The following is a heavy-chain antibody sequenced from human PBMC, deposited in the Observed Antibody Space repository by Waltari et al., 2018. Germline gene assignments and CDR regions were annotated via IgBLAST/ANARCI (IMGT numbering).Heavy chain of an antibody. CDR2: IKEDGGEK. Sequence: EVQLVESGGGLVQPGGSLRLSCEVSGFTFGGYWMSWVRQASGKGLEWVANIKEDGGEKYYVDSVKGRFTISRDNAKNSLYLQMNSLRAEDTAVYYCASLIGDREDYWGQGTLVTVSS. CDR3: ASLIGDREDY. J-gene: IGHJ4*02. CDR1: GFTFGGYW. D-gene: IGHD3-16*01. V-gene: IGHV3-7*03.